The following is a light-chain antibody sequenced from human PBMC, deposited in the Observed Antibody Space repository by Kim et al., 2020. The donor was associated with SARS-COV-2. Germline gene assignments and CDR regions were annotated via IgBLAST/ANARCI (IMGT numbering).Light chain of an antibody. J-gene: IGKJ1*01. CDR2: GAS. CDR1: QSVSGSY. Sequence: LGDSARLSCRASQSVSGSYLAWYQQTPGQAPGLLIYGASSRATGIPDRFSGSGSGTDFTLTISRLGPEDFAVYYCQQYGSSPPWTFGQGTKVEIK. V-gene: IGKV3-20*01. CDR3: QQYGSSPPWT.